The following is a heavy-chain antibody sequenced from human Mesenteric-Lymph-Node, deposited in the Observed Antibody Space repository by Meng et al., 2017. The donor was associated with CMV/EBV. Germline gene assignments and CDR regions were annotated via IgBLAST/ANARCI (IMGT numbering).Heavy chain of an antibody. V-gene: IGHV1-18*01. D-gene: IGHD2-2*01. CDR2: ISAYNGNT. CDR1: GYTFTSYG. Sequence: ASVKVSCKASGYTFTSYGISWVRQAPGQGLEWMGWISAYNGNTNYAQKLQGRVTMTTDTSTSTAYMKLRSMRSDDTAVYYCARGYYLSSTSCYDYYYYGMGIWGQGTTVTVSS. CDR3: ARGYYLSSTSCYDYYYYGMGI. J-gene: IGHJ6*02.